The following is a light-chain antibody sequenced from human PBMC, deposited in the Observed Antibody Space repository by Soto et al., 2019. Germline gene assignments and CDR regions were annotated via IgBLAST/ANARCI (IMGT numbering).Light chain of an antibody. V-gene: IGKV3-20*01. CDR1: QSVSSSY. Sequence: EIVLTQSPGTLSLSPGERATLSCRASQSVSSSYLAWYQQKPGQAPRLLIFDASRRAAGIPDRFSGSGSGTDFTLTISRLEPEDFAVYYCQQYGSSPITFGQGTRLEIK. CDR2: DAS. J-gene: IGKJ5*01. CDR3: QQYGSSPIT.